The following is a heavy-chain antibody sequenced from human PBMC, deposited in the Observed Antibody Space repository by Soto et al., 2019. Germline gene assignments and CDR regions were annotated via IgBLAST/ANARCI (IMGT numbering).Heavy chain of an antibody. J-gene: IGHJ6*02. V-gene: IGHV5-51*01. Sequence: GESLKISCQGSGYSFTSNWIGWVRQKPGKGLEWMGVIYPADSDTRYSPSFQGQVTISVDKSISTAYLQWSSLRSEDTAVYYCARGPPGYCSGGSCYGANYYYGMDVWGQGTTVTVSS. CDR3: ARGPPGYCSGGSCYGANYYYGMDV. CDR1: GYSFTSNW. CDR2: IYPADSDT. D-gene: IGHD2-15*01.